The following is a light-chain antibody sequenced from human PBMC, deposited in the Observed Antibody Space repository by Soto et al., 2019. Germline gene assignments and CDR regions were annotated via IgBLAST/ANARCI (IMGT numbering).Light chain of an antibody. J-gene: IGLJ3*02. CDR3: QYYERSLSGWV. CDR1: SSNIGAGYV. Sequence: QSVLTQPPSVSGAPGQRATISCTGSSSNIGAGYVVHWYQHLPGTAPKLLIYDNNNRPSGVPDRFSGSKSGTSASLAITGPQAEYEADYYCQYYERSLSGWVFGGGTKVTVL. V-gene: IGLV1-40*01. CDR2: DNN.